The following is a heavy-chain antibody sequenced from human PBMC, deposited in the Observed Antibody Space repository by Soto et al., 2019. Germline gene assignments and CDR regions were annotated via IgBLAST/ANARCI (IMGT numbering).Heavy chain of an antibody. CDR1: GGSISSYY. V-gene: IGHV4-59*01. CDR3: ARGQLWFGGDNDAFDI. D-gene: IGHD3-10*01. Sequence: SETLSLTCTVSGGSISSYYWSWIRQPPGKGLEWIGYIYYSGSTNYNPSLKSRVTISVDTSKHQFSLKLSSVTAADTAVYYCARGQLWFGGDNDAFDIWGQGTMVTVSS. CDR2: IYYSGST. J-gene: IGHJ3*02.